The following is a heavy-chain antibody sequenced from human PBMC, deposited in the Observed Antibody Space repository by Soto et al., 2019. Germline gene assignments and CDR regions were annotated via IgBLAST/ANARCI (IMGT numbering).Heavy chain of an antibody. J-gene: IGHJ6*02. CDR2: INHSGST. V-gene: IGHV4-34*01. CDR1: GGSFSGYY. Sequence: SETLSLTCADYGGSFSGYYWSWIRQPPGKGLEWIGEINHSGSTNYNPSLKSRVTISVDTSKNQFSLKLSSVTAADTAVYYCASLVDTGTSRGMAVCGHGTKVTVS. CDR3: ASLVDTGTSRGMAV. D-gene: IGHD1-1*01.